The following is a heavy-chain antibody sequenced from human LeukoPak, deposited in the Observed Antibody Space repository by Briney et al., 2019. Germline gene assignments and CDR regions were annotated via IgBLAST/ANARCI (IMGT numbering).Heavy chain of an antibody. J-gene: IGHJ3*02. CDR2: INPNSGGT. CDR3: ARDLPADI. Sequence: ASVKVSCKASEYTFVAYHMHWVRQAPGQGLEWMGWINPNSGGTNYAQKLQGRVTMTRDTSISTAYMELIGLRSGDTAVYYCARDLPADIWGQGTMVTVSS. CDR1: EYTFVAYH. V-gene: IGHV1-2*02.